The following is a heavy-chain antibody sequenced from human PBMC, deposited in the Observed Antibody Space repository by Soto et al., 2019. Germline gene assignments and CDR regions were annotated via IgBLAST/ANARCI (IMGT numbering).Heavy chain of an antibody. CDR2: IYYSGST. D-gene: IGHD2-2*01. V-gene: IGHV4-39*01. CDR1: GGSISSGGYY. Sequence: TSETLSLTCTVSGGSISSGGYYWSWIRQHPGKGLEWIGYIYYSGSTYYNPSLEGRVAISADTPNNQLSLRLSSVTAADTAVYYCGRQPGHCGSTTCFGYYSVDVWGQGTTVTVSS. CDR3: GRQPGHCGSTTCFGYYSVDV. J-gene: IGHJ6*02.